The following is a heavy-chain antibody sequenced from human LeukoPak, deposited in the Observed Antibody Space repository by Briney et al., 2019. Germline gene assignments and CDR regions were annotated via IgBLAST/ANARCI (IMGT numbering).Heavy chain of an antibody. J-gene: IGHJ4*02. V-gene: IGHV1-69*04. Sequence: GASVKVSCKASGYTFTSYAMNWVRQAPGQGLEWMGRIIPILGIANYAQKFQGRVTITADKSTSTAYMELSSLRSEDTAVYYCARVEYYGSGSYYYSDYWGQGTLVTVSS. D-gene: IGHD3-10*01. CDR2: IIPILGIA. CDR1: GYTFTSYA. CDR3: ARVEYYGSGSYYYSDY.